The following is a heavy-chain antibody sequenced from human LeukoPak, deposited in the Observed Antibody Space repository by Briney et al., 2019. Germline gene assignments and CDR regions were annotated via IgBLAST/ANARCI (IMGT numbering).Heavy chain of an antibody. D-gene: IGHD3-22*01. CDR3: VKGREYYDSSGYIYFDY. CDR1: GFTFSSYA. J-gene: IGHJ4*02. CDR2: IGGSGDNT. Sequence: GGSLRLSCAASGFTFSSYAMSWVRQAPGKGLEWVSGIGGSGDNTYYVDSVKGRFTVSRDNSKNTLYLQMNGLRAEDTAVYYCVKGREYYDSSGYIYFDYWGQGTLVTVSS. V-gene: IGHV3-23*01.